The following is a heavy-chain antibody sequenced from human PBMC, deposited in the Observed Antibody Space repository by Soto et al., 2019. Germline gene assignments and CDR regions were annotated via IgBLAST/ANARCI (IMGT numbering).Heavy chain of an antibody. Sequence: GGSLRLSCAASGFTVSSNYMSWVRQAPGKGLEWVSVIYSGGSTYYADSVKGRFTISGDNSKNTLYLQMNSLRAEDTAVYYCARRGYSGYDSEYFDYWGQGTLVTVSS. J-gene: IGHJ4*02. CDR3: ARRGYSGYDSEYFDY. CDR1: GFTVSSNY. V-gene: IGHV3-53*01. D-gene: IGHD5-12*01. CDR2: IYSGGST.